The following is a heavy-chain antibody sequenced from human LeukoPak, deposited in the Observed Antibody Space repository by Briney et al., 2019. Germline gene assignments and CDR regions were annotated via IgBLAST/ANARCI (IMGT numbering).Heavy chain of an antibody. D-gene: IGHD3-10*01. V-gene: IGHV3-30*02. CDR2: IHYDGNNK. Sequence: GGSLRLSCAVSGFTFSSYAMHWVRQAPRKGLEWVTFIHYDGNNKYYADSVKGRFTISRDNSKNTLYLQMNSLRAEDTAVYYCAKDYYGSGTYPDYWGQGTLVTVSS. J-gene: IGHJ4*02. CDR3: AKDYYGSGTYPDY. CDR1: GFTFSSYA.